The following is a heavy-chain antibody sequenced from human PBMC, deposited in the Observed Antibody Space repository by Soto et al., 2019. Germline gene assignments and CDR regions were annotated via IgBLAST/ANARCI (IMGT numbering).Heavy chain of an antibody. CDR3: AKTATYVDGYDNTGYSSEDY. Sequence: GGSLRLSCEVSGFTFSDFGLDWVRQAPGKWLEWVAIISHDGSKRFYADSVKGRFTISRDNSKNTLYLQMSSLRPEDTALYYCAKTATYVDGYDNTGYSSEDYWGHGXLVTVYS. D-gene: IGHD3-22*01. CDR1: GFTFSDFG. J-gene: IGHJ4*01. CDR2: ISHDGSKR. V-gene: IGHV3-30*18.